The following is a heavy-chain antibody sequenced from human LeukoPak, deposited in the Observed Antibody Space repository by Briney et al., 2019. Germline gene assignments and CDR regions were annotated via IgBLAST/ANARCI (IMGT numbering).Heavy chain of an antibody. CDR2: ISNKGGTT. Sequence: GGSLRLSCAASGFSFTDYVMTWVRQAPGKGLKWVSGISNKGGTTYYADSVKGRFTISRDNAKSTLYLQMNSLRAEDTAVYYCAKRVHSSSWYAAFDYWGQGTLVTVSS. CDR1: GFSFTDYV. J-gene: IGHJ4*02. D-gene: IGHD6-13*01. V-gene: IGHV3-23*01. CDR3: AKRVHSSSWYAAFDY.